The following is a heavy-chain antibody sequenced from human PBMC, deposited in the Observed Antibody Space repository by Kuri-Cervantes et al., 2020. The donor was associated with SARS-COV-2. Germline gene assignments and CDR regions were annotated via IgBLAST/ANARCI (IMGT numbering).Heavy chain of an antibody. CDR1: GFTFDDYA. CDR2: ISWNSGSI. CDR3: AKIDYGDYGSSFDY. Sequence: SLKISCAASGFTFDDYAMHWVRQAPGKGLEWVSGISWNSGSIGYADSVKGRFTISRDNAKNSLYLQMNSLRAKDTALYYCAKIDYGDYGSSFDYWGQGTLVTVSS. V-gene: IGHV3-9*01. J-gene: IGHJ4*02. D-gene: IGHD4-17*01.